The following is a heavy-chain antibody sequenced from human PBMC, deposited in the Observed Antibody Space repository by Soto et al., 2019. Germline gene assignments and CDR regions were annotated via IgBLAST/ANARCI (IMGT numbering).Heavy chain of an antibody. Sequence: QLQLQESGPGLVKPSETLSLTCTVSGGSISSSSYYWGWIRQPPGKGLEWIGSIYYSGSTYYNPSLKSRVTISVDTSKNQFSLKLSSVTAADTAVYYCASQDTAMDSYYYYGMDVWGQGTTVTVSS. D-gene: IGHD5-18*01. J-gene: IGHJ6*02. CDR2: IYYSGST. V-gene: IGHV4-39*01. CDR3: ASQDTAMDSYYYYGMDV. CDR1: GGSISSSSYY.